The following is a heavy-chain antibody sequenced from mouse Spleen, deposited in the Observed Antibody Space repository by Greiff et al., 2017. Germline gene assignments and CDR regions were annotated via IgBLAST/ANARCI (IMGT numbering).Heavy chain of an antibody. J-gene: IGHJ1*01. CDR1: GYSITSGYY. V-gene: IGHV3-6*02. D-gene: IGHD4-1*01. Sequence: VQLQQSGPGLVKPSQSLSLTCSVTGYSITSGYYWNWIRQFPGNKLEWMGYISYDGSNNYNPSLKNRISITRDTSKNQFFLKLNSVTTEDTATYYCARLGPWYFDGWGAGTTVTVSS. CDR2: ISYDGSN. CDR3: ARLGPWYFDG.